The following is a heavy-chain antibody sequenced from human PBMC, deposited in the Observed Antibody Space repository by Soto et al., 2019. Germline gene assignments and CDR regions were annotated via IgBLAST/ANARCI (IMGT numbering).Heavy chain of an antibody. CDR2: ISYDGSDK. J-gene: IGHJ6*03. Sequence: GGSLRLSCAASGFTFSKYGMYWVRQAPGKGLEWMAVISYDGSDKYYADSVKGRFTISRDNSKNTLFLQMNSLRAEDTAVYYCAKRPTYYYYMEVWGKGTTVTVSS. CDR1: GFTFSKYG. CDR3: AKRPTYYYYMEV. V-gene: IGHV3-30*18.